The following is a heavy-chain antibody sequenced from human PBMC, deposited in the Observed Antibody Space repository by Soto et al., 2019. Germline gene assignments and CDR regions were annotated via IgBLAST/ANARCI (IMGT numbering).Heavy chain of an antibody. J-gene: IGHJ4*02. CDR2: ISYDGSNK. D-gene: IGHD3-10*01. CDR3: ARDQGPEFRYFDY. CDR1: GFTFSSYA. Sequence: GGSLRLSCAASGFTFSSYAMHWVRQAPGKGLEWVAVISYDGSNKYYADSVKGRFTISRDNSKNTLYLQMNSLRAEDTAVYYCARDQGPEFRYFDYWGQGTLVTVSS. V-gene: IGHV3-30-3*01.